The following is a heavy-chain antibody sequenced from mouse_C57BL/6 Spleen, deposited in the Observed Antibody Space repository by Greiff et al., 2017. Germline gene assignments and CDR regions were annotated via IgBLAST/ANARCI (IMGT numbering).Heavy chain of an antibody. Sequence: EVKLMESGGDLVKPGGSLKLSCAASGFTFSSYGMSWVRQTPDKRLEWVATISSGGSYTYYPDSVKGRFTISRDNAKNTLYLQMSSLKSEDTAMYYCARHPITTVVARYFDYWGQGTTLTVSS. D-gene: IGHD1-1*01. J-gene: IGHJ2*01. CDR2: ISSGGSYT. CDR1: GFTFSSYG. V-gene: IGHV5-6*01. CDR3: ARHPITTVVARYFDY.